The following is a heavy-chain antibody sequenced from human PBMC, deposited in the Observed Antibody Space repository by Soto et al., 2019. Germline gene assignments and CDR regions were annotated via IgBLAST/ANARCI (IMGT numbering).Heavy chain of an antibody. J-gene: IGHJ4*02. D-gene: IGHD6-19*01. CDR1: GFTFSNAW. V-gene: IGHV3-15*01. CDR2: IKSKIEGGTT. Sequence: GGSLRLSCAASGFTFSNAWMSWVRQAPGKGLEWVGHIKSKIEGGTTDYAAPVKGRFTISRDDAKNTLYLQMNSLKTEDTAVYYCTTGYSSGWYPFAWGQGTLVTVSS. CDR3: TTGYSSGWYPFA.